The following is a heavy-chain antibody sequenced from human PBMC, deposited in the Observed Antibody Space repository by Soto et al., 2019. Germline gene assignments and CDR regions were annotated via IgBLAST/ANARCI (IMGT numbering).Heavy chain of an antibody. Sequence: ASVKVSCKASGYTFTSYGISWVRQAPGQGLEWMGWISAYNGNTNYAQKLQGRVTMTTDTSTSTAYMELRSLRSDDTAVYYCARDHRSSAITIFGWVIPYQYYYYGMSVWGKGTTVT. V-gene: IGHV1-18*01. J-gene: IGHJ6*04. CDR1: GYTFTSYG. CDR3: ARDHRSSAITIFGWVIPYQYYYYGMSV. CDR2: ISAYNGNT. D-gene: IGHD3-3*01.